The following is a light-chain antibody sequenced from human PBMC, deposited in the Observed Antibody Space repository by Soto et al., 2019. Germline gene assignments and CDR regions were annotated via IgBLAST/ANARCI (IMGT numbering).Light chain of an antibody. CDR1: QSISSY. CDR2: AAS. J-gene: IGKJ2*01. CDR3: QQSYSTPDT. Sequence: DIQMTKSPSYLSASVGDRVTITCRASQSISSYLHWYQHKPGKAPRLLIYAASSLQSGVPSRFSGSGSGTDSTLTISSLRPEDFATYFCQQSYSTPDTFGQGTKLEIK. V-gene: IGKV1-39*01.